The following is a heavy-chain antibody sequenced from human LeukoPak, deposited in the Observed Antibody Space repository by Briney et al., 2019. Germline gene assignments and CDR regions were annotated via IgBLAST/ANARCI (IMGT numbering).Heavy chain of an antibody. Sequence: GGSLRLSCAASGFTFGHFAMHWVRQAPGKGLEWIAFISYDGDSTYYADSVKGRFTISRDNSKNTLYVQMNSLRGEDTAVYYCAKDRGGELQVFDYWGQGTLVTVSS. J-gene: IGHJ4*02. CDR3: AKDRGGELQVFDY. CDR1: GFTFGHFA. V-gene: IGHV3-30*04. D-gene: IGHD3-10*01. CDR2: ISYDGDST.